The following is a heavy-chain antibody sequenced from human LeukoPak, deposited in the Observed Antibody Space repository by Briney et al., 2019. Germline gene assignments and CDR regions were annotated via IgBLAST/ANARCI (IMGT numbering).Heavy chain of an antibody. CDR3: TRDRYGSSWGDY. D-gene: IGHD6-13*01. Sequence: GRSLRLSCAASGFTFSSYSMNWVRQAPGKGLEWVSSISSSSSYIYYADSLKGRFTISRDNAKNSLYLQMNSLSADDTAVYYCTRDRYGSSWGDYWGQGTLVTVSS. CDR1: GFTFSSYS. J-gene: IGHJ4*02. CDR2: ISSSSSYI. V-gene: IGHV3-21*01.